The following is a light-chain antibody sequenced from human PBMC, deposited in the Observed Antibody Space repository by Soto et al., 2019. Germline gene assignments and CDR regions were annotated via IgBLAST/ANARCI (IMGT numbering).Light chain of an antibody. CDR2: EVI. J-gene: IGLJ2*01. V-gene: IGLV2-14*01. Sequence: QSALAQPASVSGSPGQSITISCTGSSSDVGTYNYVSWYQQHPGKAPNLMLFEVINRPSGISNRFSGSKSGNTASLTISGLQSEDEAVYYCSSYTNGNTAVVFGGGTKLTV. CDR3: SSYTNGNTAVV. CDR1: SSDVGTYNY.